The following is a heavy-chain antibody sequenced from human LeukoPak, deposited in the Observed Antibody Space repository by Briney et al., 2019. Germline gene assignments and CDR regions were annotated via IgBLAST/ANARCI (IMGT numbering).Heavy chain of an antibody. CDR1: GGSFSGYY. CDR2: IYYSGST. Sequence: SETLSLTCAVYGGSFSGYYWSWIRQPPGKGLEWIGYIYYSGSTNYNPSLKSRVTISVDKSKNQFSLKLSSVTAADTAVYYCARERSGGTTGAFDYWGQGTLVTVSS. CDR3: ARERSGGTTGAFDY. V-gene: IGHV4-59*12. D-gene: IGHD1-1*01. J-gene: IGHJ4*02.